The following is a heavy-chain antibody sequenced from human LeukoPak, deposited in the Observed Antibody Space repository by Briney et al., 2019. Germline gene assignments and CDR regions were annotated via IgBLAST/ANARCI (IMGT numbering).Heavy chain of an antibody. CDR2: VKSDGSNP. Sequence: PGGSLRLSCAASGFSISNYWMHWVRYAPGKGLVWVSRVKSDGSNPRYADSVKGRFTISRDNAENMLYLQMNTLGAEDTAVYYCARDIVSGSGSLDYWGQGTLVTVSS. D-gene: IGHD3-10*01. J-gene: IGHJ4*02. V-gene: IGHV3-74*01. CDR1: GFSISNYW. CDR3: ARDIVSGSGSLDY.